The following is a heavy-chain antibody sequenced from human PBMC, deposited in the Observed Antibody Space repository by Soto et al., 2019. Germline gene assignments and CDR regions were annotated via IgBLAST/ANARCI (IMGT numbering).Heavy chain of an antibody. V-gene: IGHV1-8*01. Sequence: QVQLVQSGAEVKKPGASVKVSCKASGYTFTSYDINWVRQATGQGLEWMGWMNPNSGNTGYAQKFQGRVTMTRNTSISTAYMELSSLRSEDTAVYYCARWITTVFRFGYYYYMYVWGKGTTVTVSS. CDR2: MNPNSGNT. CDR3: ARWITTVFRFGYYYYMYV. J-gene: IGHJ6*03. CDR1: GYTFTSYD. D-gene: IGHD4-17*01.